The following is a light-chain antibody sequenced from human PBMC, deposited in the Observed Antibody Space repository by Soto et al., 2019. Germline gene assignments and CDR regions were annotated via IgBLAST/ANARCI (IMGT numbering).Light chain of an antibody. CDR3: SSYEGSRV. CDR2: EGS. Sequence: QSALTQPASASGSPGQSVTISCTGTSSDVGSYNLVSWYQQHPGKAPKLMIYEGSKRPSGVSNRFSGSKSGNTASLAISGLQAADEADYSYSSYEGSRVFGGGTKLTVL. J-gene: IGLJ3*02. V-gene: IGLV2-23*01. CDR1: SSDVGSYNL.